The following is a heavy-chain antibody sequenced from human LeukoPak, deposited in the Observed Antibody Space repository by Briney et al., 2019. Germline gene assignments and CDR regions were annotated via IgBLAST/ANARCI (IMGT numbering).Heavy chain of an antibody. V-gene: IGHV3-23*01. Sequence: PGGSLRLSCAASGFTFSSYAMSWVRQAPGKGLEWVSAISGSGGSTYYADSVKGRFTISRDNSKNTLHLQMNSLRAEDTAVYYCAKAIRVITFGGVIVPDYWGQGTLVTVSS. CDR1: GFTFSSYA. CDR2: ISGSGGST. D-gene: IGHD3-16*02. J-gene: IGHJ4*02. CDR3: AKAIRVITFGGVIVPDY.